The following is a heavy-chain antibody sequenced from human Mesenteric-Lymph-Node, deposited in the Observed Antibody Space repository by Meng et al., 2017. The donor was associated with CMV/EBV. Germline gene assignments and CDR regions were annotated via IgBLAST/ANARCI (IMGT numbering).Heavy chain of an antibody. J-gene: IGHJ5*02. Sequence: QVHLVQSGAEVKKPGASVMVSCKASGYTFTKDAMHWVRQAPGQGLEWMGRIIPILGIANYAQKFQGRVTITADKSTSTAYMELSSLRSEDTAVYYCAGGIAAAGSRWFDPWGQGTLVTVSS. D-gene: IGHD6-13*01. CDR3: AGGIAAAGSRWFDP. CDR2: IIPILGIA. V-gene: IGHV1-69*04. CDR1: GYTFTKDA.